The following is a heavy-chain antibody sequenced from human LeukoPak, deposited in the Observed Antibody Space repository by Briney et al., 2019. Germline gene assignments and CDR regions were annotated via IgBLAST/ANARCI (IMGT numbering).Heavy chain of an antibody. CDR1: GGSVSSYY. CDR3: ARNFAYSSSSYFDY. CDR2: VYYTGST. V-gene: IGHV4-59*08. Sequence: SETLSLTCSVSGGSVSSYYWSWIRQPPGKGLEWIGYVYYTGSTNYNPSLKSRVTMFEDKSKNQFSLRLSSVTVADTAVYYCARNFAYSSSSYFDYWGQGSLVTVSS. D-gene: IGHD6-6*01. J-gene: IGHJ4*02.